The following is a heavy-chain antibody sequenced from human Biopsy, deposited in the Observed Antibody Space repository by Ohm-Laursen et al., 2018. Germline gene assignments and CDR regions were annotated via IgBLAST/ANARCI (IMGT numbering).Heavy chain of an antibody. J-gene: IGHJ4*01. CDR3: ARSGQWARYYFDY. D-gene: IGHD6-19*01. V-gene: IGHV4-34*01. CDR2: INHRGYT. CDR1: GGSISGYY. Sequence: SDTLSLTCAVSGGSISGYYWSWIRQPPGKGLEWIGEINHRGYTDYNASLKGRVSISVDTSKNQLSLNLTSVTAADTAVFYCARSGQWARYYFDYWGHGTLVTASP.